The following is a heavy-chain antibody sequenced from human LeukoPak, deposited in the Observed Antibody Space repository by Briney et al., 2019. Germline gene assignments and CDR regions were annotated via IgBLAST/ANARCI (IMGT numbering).Heavy chain of an antibody. J-gene: IGHJ3*02. CDR3: ARDSGASYYDFWSGYQPDAFDI. D-gene: IGHD3-3*01. CDR2: ISSSSSYI. Sequence: PGGSLRLSCAASGFTFSSYSMNWVRQAPGKGLGWVSSISSSSSYIYYADSVKGRFTISRDNAKNSLYLQMNSLRAEDTAVYYCARDSGASYYDFWSGYQPDAFDIWGQGTMVTVSS. V-gene: IGHV3-21*01. CDR1: GFTFSSYS.